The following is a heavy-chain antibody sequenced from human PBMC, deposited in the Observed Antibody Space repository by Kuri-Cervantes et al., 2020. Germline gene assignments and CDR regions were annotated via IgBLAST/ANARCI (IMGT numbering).Heavy chain of an antibody. CDR2: IYYSGST. Sequence: GSLRLSCTVSGGSISSSSYYWGWIRQPPGKGLEWIGSIYYSGSTYYNPSLKSRVTISVDKSKNQFSLKLSSVTAADTAVYYCARGGLLWFGELLPFDYWGQGTLVTVSS. J-gene: IGHJ4*02. D-gene: IGHD3-10*01. CDR3: ARGGLLWFGELLPFDY. V-gene: IGHV4-39*07. CDR1: GGSISSSSYY.